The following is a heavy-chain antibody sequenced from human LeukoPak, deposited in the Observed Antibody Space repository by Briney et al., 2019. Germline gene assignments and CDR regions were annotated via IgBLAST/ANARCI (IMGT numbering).Heavy chain of an antibody. D-gene: IGHD3-10*01. CDR1: GYTFTGYY. CDR3: ARDWGENLKDRNNWFDP. Sequence: ASVKVSCKASGYTFTGYYMHWVRQAPGQGLEWMGWINPNNGYTKYAQKFQGRVTMTRDTSINTAYMELSRLRSDDSAVYYRARDWGENLKDRNNWFDPWGQGTLVTVSS. CDR2: INPNNGYT. V-gene: IGHV1-2*02. J-gene: IGHJ5*02.